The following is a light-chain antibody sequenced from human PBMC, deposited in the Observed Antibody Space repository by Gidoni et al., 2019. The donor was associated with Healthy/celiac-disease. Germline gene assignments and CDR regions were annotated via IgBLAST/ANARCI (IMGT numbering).Light chain of an antibody. V-gene: IGLV2-23*02. Sequence: QSDLTQPASVSGSPGQPSTIPCTGTRSDVGGYNLVSWYHQHPGKAPKPMIYEVSKRPSGVSNRFSGSKSGNTASLTISGLQAEDEADYYCCSYAGSSTFRVVFGGGTRLTVL. J-gene: IGLJ2*01. CDR1: RSDVGGYNL. CDR2: EVS. CDR3: CSYAGSSTFRVV.